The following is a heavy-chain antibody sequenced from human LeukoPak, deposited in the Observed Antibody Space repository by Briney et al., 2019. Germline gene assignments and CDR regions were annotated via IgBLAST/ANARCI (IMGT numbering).Heavy chain of an antibody. CDR3: ARGGSGYWFPFDP. CDR2: IYTSGST. D-gene: IGHD3-3*01. J-gene: IGHJ5*02. CDR1: GVSISSGSYY. Sequence: SQTLSLTSTVSGVSISSGSYYSRSIRQPAGKGLEWVERIYTSGSTNYNPSLKSRVPISVDPYKNQFSLKLSSVAAEDTAVYYCARGGSGYWFPFDPWGQGTLVTVSS. V-gene: IGHV4-61*02.